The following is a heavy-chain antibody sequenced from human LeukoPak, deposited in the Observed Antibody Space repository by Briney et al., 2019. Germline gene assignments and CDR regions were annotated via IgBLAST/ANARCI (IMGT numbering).Heavy chain of an antibody. J-gene: IGHJ5*02. Sequence: ASVKVSCKASGYTFTSYGIIWVRQAPGQGLEWMGWISAYNGNTNYAQRLQGRVTMTTDTSTSTAYMELRSLRSDDTAVYYCARPIMVYAIGVGWFDPWGQGTLVTVSS. CDR2: ISAYNGNT. D-gene: IGHD2-8*01. CDR1: GYTFTSYG. CDR3: ARPIMVYAIGVGWFDP. V-gene: IGHV1-18*01.